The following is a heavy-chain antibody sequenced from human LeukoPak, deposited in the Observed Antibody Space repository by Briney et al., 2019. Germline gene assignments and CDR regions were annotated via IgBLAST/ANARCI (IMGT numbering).Heavy chain of an antibody. D-gene: IGHD4-17*01. CDR1: GYSFTSYW. J-gene: IGHJ2*01. CDR3: ARHWNGDYQDWYFDL. V-gene: IGHV5-51*01. CDR2: IYPGDSDT. Sequence: GESLKISCEGSGYSFTSYWIGWVRQMPGKGLEWMGIIYPGDSDTRYSPSFQGQVTISADKSISTAYLQWSSLKASDTAMYYCARHWNGDYQDWYFDLWGRGTLVTVSS.